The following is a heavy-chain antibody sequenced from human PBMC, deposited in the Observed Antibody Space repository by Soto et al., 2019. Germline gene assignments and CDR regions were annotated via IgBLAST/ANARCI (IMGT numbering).Heavy chain of an antibody. V-gene: IGHV1-69*01. D-gene: IGHD4-17*01. CDR2: FIPIFGTA. Sequence: QVQLVPSGAEVLKPGASVTVSCKASGGTFSSYAISWVRQAPGQGVEWMGGFIPIFGTANYAQKFQGRVTITADESTSKDYMELSRLRSEDTDGYYCASPKKGGLTDYGEYVGYFQHWGQGTLVTVSS. J-gene: IGHJ1*01. CDR3: ASPKKGGLTDYGEYVGYFQH. CDR1: GGTFSSYA.